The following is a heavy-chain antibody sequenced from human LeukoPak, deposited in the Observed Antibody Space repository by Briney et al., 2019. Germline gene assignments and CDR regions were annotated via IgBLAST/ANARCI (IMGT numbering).Heavy chain of an antibody. CDR1: GFTFSSYS. J-gene: IGHJ6*02. CDR2: ISSSSSYI. CDR3: ARDQDYYYGMDV. V-gene: IGHV3-21*01. Sequence: GGSLRLSCAASGFTFSSYSMNWVRQAPGKGLEWVSSISSSSSYIYYADSVKGRFTISRDNAKNSLCLQMNSLRAEDTAVYYCARDQDYYYGMDVWGQGTTVTVSS.